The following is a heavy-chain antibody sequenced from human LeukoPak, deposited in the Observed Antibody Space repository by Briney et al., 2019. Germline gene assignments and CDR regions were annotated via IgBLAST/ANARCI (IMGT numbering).Heavy chain of an antibody. CDR1: GGSISSSSYY. Sequence: PSETLSLTCTVSGGSISSSSYYWGWIRQPPGKGLEWIGSIYYSGSTYYNPSLKSRVTISVDTSKNQFSLKLSSVTAADTAVYYCARTKQWLVRGCFDYWGQGTLVTVSS. D-gene: IGHD6-19*01. V-gene: IGHV4-39*07. CDR3: ARTKQWLVRGCFDY. J-gene: IGHJ4*02. CDR2: IYYSGST.